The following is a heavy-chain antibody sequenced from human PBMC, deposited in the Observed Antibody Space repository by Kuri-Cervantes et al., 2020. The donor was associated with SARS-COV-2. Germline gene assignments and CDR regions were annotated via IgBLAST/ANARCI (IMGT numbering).Heavy chain of an antibody. Sequence: GESLKISCAASGFTSSNYWMSWVRQAPGKGLEWVANIKQDGSEKYYVDSVEGRFTISRHNAKNSLFLQMTSLRAEDTAVYYCARHRLKYRGSNVGYFDYWGQGNLVTVSS. CDR1: GFTSSNYW. V-gene: IGHV3-7*01. J-gene: IGHJ4*02. CDR2: IKQDGSEK. CDR3: ARHRLKYRGSNVGYFDY. D-gene: IGHD3-10*01.